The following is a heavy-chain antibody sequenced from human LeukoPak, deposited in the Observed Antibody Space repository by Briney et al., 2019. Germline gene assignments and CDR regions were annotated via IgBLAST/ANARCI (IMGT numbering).Heavy chain of an antibody. V-gene: IGHV3-30*17. CDR3: AREEYYYDSGLDY. J-gene: IGHJ4*02. D-gene: IGHD3-22*01. Sequence: GRSLRLSCAASGITFSTNAMHWVRQAPGNGLEWVAVISYDATSKYYADSVKGRFAISRDNSKDTLYLQMNSLRAEDTAVYYCAREEYYYDSGLDYWGQGTLVTVAP. CDR2: ISYDATSK. CDR1: GITFSTNA.